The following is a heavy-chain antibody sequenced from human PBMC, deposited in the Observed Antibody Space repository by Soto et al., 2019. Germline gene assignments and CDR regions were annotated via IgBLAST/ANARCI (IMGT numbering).Heavy chain of an antibody. CDR3: AHTVLGYCSGGSCYNPGGFDY. Sequence: SGPTLVKPTQTLTLTCTFSGFSLSTSGVGVGWIRQPPGKALEWLALIYWDDDKRYSPSLKSRLTITKDTSKNQVVLTMTNMDPVDTATYYCAHTVLGYCSGGSCYNPGGFDYWGQGTLVTVSS. J-gene: IGHJ4*02. V-gene: IGHV2-5*02. CDR1: GFSLSTSGVG. D-gene: IGHD2-15*01. CDR2: IYWDDDK.